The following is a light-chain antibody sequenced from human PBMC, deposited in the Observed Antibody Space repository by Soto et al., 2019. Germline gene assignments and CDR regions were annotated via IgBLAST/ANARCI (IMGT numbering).Light chain of an antibody. CDR1: SSNVGGYS. J-gene: IGLJ1*01. V-gene: IGLV1-51*01. CDR3: ESWDSTVSGDV. Sequence: SVLTQPPSVSAAPGQKVTISCSGSSSNVGGYSESGFQQLPQTGPKPHIYDDNTRPRGLPDRFSGSRSGTSATLGITGCQNGAEAEYYCESWDSTVSGDVFGTGTKVTVL. CDR2: DDN.